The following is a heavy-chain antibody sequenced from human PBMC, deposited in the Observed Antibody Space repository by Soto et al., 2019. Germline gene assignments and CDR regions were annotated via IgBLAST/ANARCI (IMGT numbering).Heavy chain of an antibody. J-gene: IGHJ4*02. V-gene: IGHV3-33*01. CDR3: ARWDLDW. CDR2: IWYDGSLK. CDR1: GFTVSHHV. D-gene: IGHD2-21*01. Sequence: QVQLVESAGGVVQPGTSLRLSCAASGFTVSHHVIHWVRQAPGKGLELVAVIWYDGSLKYYGDSVHGRFTVSRDNSKNPLYLQMNSLRVEDTVVSYCARWDLDWWGPGPLVTVSS.